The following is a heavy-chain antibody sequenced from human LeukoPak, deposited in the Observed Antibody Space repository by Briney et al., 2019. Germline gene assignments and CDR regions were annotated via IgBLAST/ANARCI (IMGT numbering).Heavy chain of an antibody. D-gene: IGHD2-15*01. CDR3: ARDHEGGFDI. CDR2: IKQDGSQK. CDR1: GFTFSSYW. J-gene: IGHJ3*02. V-gene: IGHV3-7*01. Sequence: GGSLRLSCAASGFTFSSYWMTWVRQAPGKGLEWVANIKQDGSQKYSVGFVKGRFTISRDNAKNSLYLQMNSLRAEDTAVYYCARDHEGGFDIWGQGTMVTVSS.